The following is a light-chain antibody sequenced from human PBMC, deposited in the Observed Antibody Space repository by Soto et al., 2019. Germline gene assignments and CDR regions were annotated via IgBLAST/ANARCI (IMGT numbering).Light chain of an antibody. CDR3: QHRYNWPFT. CDR1: RSVTSY. CDR2: DAS. V-gene: IGKV3-11*01. J-gene: IGKJ5*01. Sequence: EIVLTQSPATLSLSPGERATLSCRASRSVTSYLVWYQQKPGQAPRLLIYDASNRATGIPARFTGSGSGTDFTLTISSLEPEDFAVYYCQHRYNWPFTFGQGTRLEIK.